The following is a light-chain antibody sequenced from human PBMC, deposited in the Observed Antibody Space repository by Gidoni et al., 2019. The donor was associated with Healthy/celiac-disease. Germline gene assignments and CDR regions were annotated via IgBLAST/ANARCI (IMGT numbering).Light chain of an antibody. V-gene: IGKV3-11*01. Sequence: EIVLTQSTATLSLSPGERATLSCRASQSVSSYLAWYKQKPGQAPRLLIYDASNRATGIPARFSGSGSGTDFTLTIISLEPEDFAVYYCQQRSNWPGFTFGPXTKVDIK. CDR3: QQRSNWPGFT. CDR1: QSVSSY. CDR2: DAS. J-gene: IGKJ3*01.